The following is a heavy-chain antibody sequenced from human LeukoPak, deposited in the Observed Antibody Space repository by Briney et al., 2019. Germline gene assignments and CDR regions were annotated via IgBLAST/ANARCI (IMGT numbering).Heavy chain of an antibody. V-gene: IGHV3-48*01. J-gene: IGHJ4*02. CDR3: ARQRAGFTVTTSDY. CDR1: GFIFTSYS. CDR2: ISSSSSTI. D-gene: IGHD4-17*01. Sequence: PGGSLRLSCAASGFIFTSYSMNWVRQAPGKGLEWVSYISSSSSTIYNADSVKGRFTISRDNAKNSLYLQMNSLRAEDTAVYYCARQRAGFTVTTSDYWGQGTLVTVSS.